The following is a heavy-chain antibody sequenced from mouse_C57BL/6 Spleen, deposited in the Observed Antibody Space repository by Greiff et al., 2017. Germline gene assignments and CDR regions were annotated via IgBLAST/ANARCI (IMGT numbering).Heavy chain of an antibody. CDR1: GFTFSDYG. CDR2: ISSGSSTI. Sequence: EVQLVESGGGLVKPGGSLKLSCAASGFTFSDYGMHWVRQAPEKGLEWVAYISSGSSTIYYADTVKGRFTISRDNAKNTLFLQMTSLRSEDPAMYHCARPDYGNPYFDYWGQGTTLTVSS. CDR3: ARPDYGNPYFDY. J-gene: IGHJ2*01. V-gene: IGHV5-17*01. D-gene: IGHD2-1*01.